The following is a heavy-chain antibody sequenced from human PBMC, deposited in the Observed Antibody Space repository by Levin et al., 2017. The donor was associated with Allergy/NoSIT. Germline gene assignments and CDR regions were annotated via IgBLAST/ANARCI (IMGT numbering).Heavy chain of an antibody. CDR2: IDPSGGNT. Sequence: ASVKVSCKASGYTFTTYYAHWVRQAPGRGLEWMGVIDPSGGNTIYGQRFQGRVTMTRETSTSTVYMELSSLKIEDTAVYYCAREEQGGFDIWGQGTMVTVSS. CDR3: AREEQGGFDI. CDR1: GYTFTTYY. V-gene: IGHV1-46*01. D-gene: IGHD1-26*01. J-gene: IGHJ3*02.